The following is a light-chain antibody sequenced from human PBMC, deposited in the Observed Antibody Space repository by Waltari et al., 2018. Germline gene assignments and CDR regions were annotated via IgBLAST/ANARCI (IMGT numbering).Light chain of an antibody. CDR3: SSYGGINNSPYV. V-gene: IGLV2-8*01. Sequence: QSALTQPPSASGSPGQSVTISCTGTSSDVGSHTFVSWYQQFPGKAPKLIIWEVSRRPSGVPDRFSGSKSGNTASLTVSGLQAEDEADYYCSSYGGINNSPYVFGTGTKVTVL. CDR1: SSDVGSHTF. J-gene: IGLJ1*01. CDR2: EVS.